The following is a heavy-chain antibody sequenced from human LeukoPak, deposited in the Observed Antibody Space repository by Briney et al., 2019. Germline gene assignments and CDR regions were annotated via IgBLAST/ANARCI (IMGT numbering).Heavy chain of an antibody. D-gene: IGHD6-13*01. Sequence: GGSLTLSCAASGLTFSSYAMSWVRQAPGKGLEWVSGISGNGGGTYYADSVKGRFTISRDNSKNRLYLQMNSRRVGDTAVYYWGKYIYQRIPAAGSDYWGQGTLVTVSS. J-gene: IGHJ4*02. V-gene: IGHV3-23*01. CDR1: GLTFSSYA. CDR3: GKYIYQRIPAAGSDY. CDR2: ISGNGGGT.